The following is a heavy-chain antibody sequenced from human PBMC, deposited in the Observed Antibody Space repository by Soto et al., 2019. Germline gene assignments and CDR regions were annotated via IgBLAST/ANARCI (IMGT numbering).Heavy chain of an antibody. CDR3: ATGLSSSSSG. V-gene: IGHV3-15*01. CDR2: IKSKTDGGTT. J-gene: IGHJ4*02. D-gene: IGHD6-6*01. CDR1: GFIFSNAR. Sequence: PGGSLRLSCAASGFIFSNARMSWVRQAPGKGLEWVGRIKSKTDGGTTDYGAAVKGRFTISRDDSKNTMYLQMDSLKTEDTAVYYCATGLSSSSSGWGQGTLVTVSS.